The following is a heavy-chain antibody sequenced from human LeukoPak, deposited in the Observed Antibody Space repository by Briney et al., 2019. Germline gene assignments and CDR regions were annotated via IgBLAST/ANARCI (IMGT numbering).Heavy chain of an antibody. CDR3: ARYCTNGVCYKGFDY. Sequence: GASVKVSCKASGYTFTSYGISWVRQAPGQGLEWMGWISAYNGNTNYAQKLQGRVTMTTDTSTSTAYMELRSLRSDDTAVYYCARYCTNGVCYKGFDYWGQGTLVTVSS. V-gene: IGHV1-18*01. D-gene: IGHD2-8*01. J-gene: IGHJ4*02. CDR1: GYTFTSYG. CDR2: ISAYNGNT.